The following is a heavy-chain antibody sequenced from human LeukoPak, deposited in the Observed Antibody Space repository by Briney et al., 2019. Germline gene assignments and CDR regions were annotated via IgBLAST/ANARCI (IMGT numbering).Heavy chain of an antibody. CDR2: IWSSGDNK. Sequence: GGSLRVSCAASGFTFSHHAMHWVRQTRGKGLEWVAQIWSSGDNKYYADSVKGRFIISRDNSKNTVYLQMNSVRVEDTAVYYCARDGQGLTPYGFDYWGQGTLVTVSS. CDR1: GFTFSHHA. J-gene: IGHJ4*02. V-gene: IGHV3-33*01. CDR3: ARDGQGLTPYGFDY. D-gene: IGHD1-14*01.